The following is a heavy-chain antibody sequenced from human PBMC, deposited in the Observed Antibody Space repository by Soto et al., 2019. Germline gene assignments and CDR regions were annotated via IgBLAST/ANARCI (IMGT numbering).Heavy chain of an antibody. CDR2: ISGDGRNT. V-gene: IGHV3-23*01. D-gene: IGHD3-10*01. CDR1: GFSFPDYG. J-gene: IGHJ5*02. CDR3: AREFGPKET. Sequence: GGSLRLSCVASGFSFPDYGMNWVRQAPGKGLHWFSTISGDGRNTHYAYSVNGRFTISRDNSKSTVVLQMNSLRAEDTAVYYCAREFGPKETWGRGTLVNVSS.